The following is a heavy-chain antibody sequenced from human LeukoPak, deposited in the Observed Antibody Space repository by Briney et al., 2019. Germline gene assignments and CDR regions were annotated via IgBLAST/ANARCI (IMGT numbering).Heavy chain of an antibody. Sequence: PSETLSLTCTVSGGSISSYYWSWIRQPPGKGLEWIGYIYYSGSTNYNPSLKSRVTISVDTSKNQFSLKLSSVTAADTAVYYCARGRGLAWEQWLVDYWGQGTLVTVSS. D-gene: IGHD6-19*01. J-gene: IGHJ4*02. CDR2: IYYSGST. CDR3: ARGRGLAWEQWLVDY. CDR1: GGSISSYY. V-gene: IGHV4-59*01.